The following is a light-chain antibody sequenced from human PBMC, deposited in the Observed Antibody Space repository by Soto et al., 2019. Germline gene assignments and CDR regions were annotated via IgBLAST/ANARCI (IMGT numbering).Light chain of an antibody. V-gene: IGKV1-13*02. CDR2: DAS. Sequence: AIQLTQSPSSLSASVGDRVTITCRASQGISSALAWYQQKPGKAPKLLIYDASSLESGVPSRFSGSGSGTDFTLTISSLQPEDFATYYCQQSYSTPFAFGPGTTVDIK. CDR1: QGISSA. CDR3: QQSYSTPFA. J-gene: IGKJ3*01.